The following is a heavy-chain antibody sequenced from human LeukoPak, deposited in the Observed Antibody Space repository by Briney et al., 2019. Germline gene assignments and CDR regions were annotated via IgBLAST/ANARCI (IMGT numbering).Heavy chain of an antibody. Sequence: ASVKVSCKASGYTFTSYYMHWVRQAPGQGLEWMGIINPSGGSTSYAQKFQGRVTMTRDMSTSTVYMELSSLRSEDTAVYYCARAVRGRYYYYYMDVWGKGTTVTVSS. V-gene: IGHV1-46*01. CDR2: INPSGGST. CDR1: GYTFTSYY. D-gene: IGHD3-10*01. J-gene: IGHJ6*03. CDR3: ARAVRGRYYYYYMDV.